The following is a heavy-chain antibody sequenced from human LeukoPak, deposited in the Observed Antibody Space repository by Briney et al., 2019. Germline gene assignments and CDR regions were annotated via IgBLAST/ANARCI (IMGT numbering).Heavy chain of an antibody. J-gene: IGHJ4*02. V-gene: IGHV3-30-3*01. CDR2: ISYDGSNK. CDR1: GFTFSSYA. Sequence: GGSLRPSCAASGFTFSSYAMHWVRQAPGKGLEWVAVISYDGSNKYYADSVKGRFTISRDNSKNTLYLQMNSLRAEDTAVYYCARDGGSGWAYFDYWGQGTLVTVSS. CDR3: ARDGGSGWAYFDY. D-gene: IGHD6-19*01.